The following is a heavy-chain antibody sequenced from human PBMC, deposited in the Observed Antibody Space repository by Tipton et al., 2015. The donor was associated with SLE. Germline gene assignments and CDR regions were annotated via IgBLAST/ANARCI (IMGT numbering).Heavy chain of an antibody. D-gene: IGHD4-17*01. CDR1: GFTFSSYA. CDR2: INHSGST. V-gene: IGHV4-34*09. CDR3: ARTHDYGDPGGQH. J-gene: IGHJ1*01. Sequence: LRLSCAASGFTFSSYAMSWVRQAPGKGLEWIGEINHSGSTNYNPSLKSRVTISVDTSKNQFSLKLSSVTAADTAVYYCARTHDYGDPGGQHWGQGTLVTVSS.